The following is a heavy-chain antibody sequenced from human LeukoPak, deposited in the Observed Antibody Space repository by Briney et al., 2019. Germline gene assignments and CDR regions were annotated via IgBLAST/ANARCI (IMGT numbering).Heavy chain of an antibody. CDR2: ISHIGRT. V-gene: IGHV4-59*11. CDR1: GDSFSSHY. J-gene: IGHJ3*02. CDR3: ARDLVTVTKGFDI. D-gene: IGHD4-17*01. Sequence: SEALSLTCAVSGDSFSSHYWTWIRQSPGTGLEWIGYISHIGRTNYNPSLKSRVTISIDTSKNQFSLKLRSVTAADTAVYYCARDLVTVTKGFDIWGQGTMVSVSS.